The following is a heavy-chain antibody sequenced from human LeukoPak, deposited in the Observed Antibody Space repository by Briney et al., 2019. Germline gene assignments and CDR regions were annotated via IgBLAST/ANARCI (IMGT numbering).Heavy chain of an antibody. V-gene: IGHV3-23*01. CDR2: ISGSGGST. Sequence: GGSLRLSCAASGFTFSSYAMSWVRQAPGKGLEWVSAISGSGGSTYYADSVKGRFTISRDNSKNTLYLQMNSLRAEDTALYYCAKGIGTGGTGWYFDLWGRGTLVTVSS. D-gene: IGHD6-13*01. CDR1: GFTFSSYA. CDR3: AKGIGTGGTGWYFDL. J-gene: IGHJ2*01.